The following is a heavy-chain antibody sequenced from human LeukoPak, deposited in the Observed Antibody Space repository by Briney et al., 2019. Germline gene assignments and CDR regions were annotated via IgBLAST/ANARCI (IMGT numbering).Heavy chain of an antibody. CDR3: AAQPCSVGRCYLDY. CDR1: GVTFSSFA. CDR2: ISYHGRDT. J-gene: IGHJ4*02. D-gene: IGHD2-15*01. Sequence: GGSLRLSCAASGVTFSSFAMHWVRQAPGKGLEWVAVISYHGRDTYYADSVKGRFAISRDNSKNTLYLQLNSLGAEDTAVYYCAAQPCSVGRCYLDYWGQGTLVTVSS. V-gene: IGHV3-30*09.